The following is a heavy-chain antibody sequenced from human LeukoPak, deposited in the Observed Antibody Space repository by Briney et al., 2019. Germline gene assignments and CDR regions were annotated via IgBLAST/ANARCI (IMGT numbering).Heavy chain of an antibody. CDR3: AKGRSGWFGELRDYFDY. J-gene: IGHJ4*02. Sequence: PGGSLRLSCAASGFTFSSYGMSWVRKAPGKGLEWVSAISGNGGSTYYADSVKGRFTISRDNSKNTLYLQMNSLRAEDTAVYYCAKGRSGWFGELRDYFDYWGQGTLVTVSS. V-gene: IGHV3-23*01. CDR2: ISGNGGST. D-gene: IGHD3-10*01. CDR1: GFTFSSYG.